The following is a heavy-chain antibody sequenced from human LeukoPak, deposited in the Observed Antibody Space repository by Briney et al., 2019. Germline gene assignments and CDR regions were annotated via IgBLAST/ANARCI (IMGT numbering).Heavy chain of an antibody. CDR2: IYYSGST. CDR1: GGSISSYY. Sequence: SETLSLTCTVSGGSISSYYWSWLRQPPGKGLEWIGYIYYSGSTNYNPSLKSRVTISVDTSKNQFSLKLSSVTAADTAVYCCASVSGSYDYWGQGTLVTVSS. V-gene: IGHV4-59*01. CDR3: ASVSGSYDY. D-gene: IGHD1-26*01. J-gene: IGHJ4*02.